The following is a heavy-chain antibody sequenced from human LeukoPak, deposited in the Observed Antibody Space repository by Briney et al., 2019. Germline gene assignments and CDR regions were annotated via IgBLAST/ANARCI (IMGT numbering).Heavy chain of an antibody. D-gene: IGHD3-9*01. CDR3: ARGIGYYDILTGYGYYFDY. CDR1: GFTVSSNY. J-gene: IGHJ4*02. V-gene: IGHV3-66*01. CDR2: IYSGGST. Sequence: GGSLRLSCAASGFTVSSNYMSWVRQDPGKGLEGVSVIYSGGSTYYADSVKGRFTISRDNSKNTLYLQMNSLRAEDTAVYYCARGIGYYDILTGYGYYFDYWGQGTLVTVSS.